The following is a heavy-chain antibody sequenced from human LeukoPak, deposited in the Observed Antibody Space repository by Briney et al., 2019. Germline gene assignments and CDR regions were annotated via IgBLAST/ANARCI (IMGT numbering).Heavy chain of an antibody. V-gene: IGHV1-2*02. CDR2: INPNSGGT. D-gene: IGHD5-12*01. CDR3: ARVSRYSGYDYYFSYYFDY. CDR1: GYTFTGYY. Sequence: ASVKVSCKASGYTFTGYYMHWVRQAPGQGLEWMGWINPNSGGTNYAQKFQGRVTMTRDTSISTAYMELSRLRSDDTAVYYCARVSRYSGYDYYFSYYFDYWGQGTLVTVSS. J-gene: IGHJ4*02.